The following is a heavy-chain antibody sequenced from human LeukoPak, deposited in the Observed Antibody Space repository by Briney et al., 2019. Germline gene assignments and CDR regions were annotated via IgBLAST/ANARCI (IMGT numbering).Heavy chain of an antibody. D-gene: IGHD2-21*02. CDR2: ISGSYDYK. J-gene: IGHJ4*02. CDR3: AKDHANTPVVTN. CDR1: GFTFSTYS. V-gene: IGHV3-21*04. Sequence: GGSLRLSCAASGFTFSTYSMNWVRQAPGKGLEWVSSISGSYDYKYYADSVTGRFTVSRDNSKNTVDLQMNNLRVDDTAIYYCAKDHANTPVVTNWGQGILVSVSS.